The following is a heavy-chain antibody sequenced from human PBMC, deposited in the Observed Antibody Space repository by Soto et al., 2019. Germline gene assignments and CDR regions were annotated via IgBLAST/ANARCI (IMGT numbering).Heavy chain of an antibody. CDR1: GFTFDDYA. Sequence: EVQLVESGGGLVQPGRSLRLSCAASGFTFDDYAMHWVRQAPGKGLEWVSGISWNSGSIGYADSVKGRFTISRDNSKNTLYLQMNSLRAEDTAVYYCAKEYYGDYVYGYWGQGTLVTVSS. CDR3: AKEYYGDYVYGY. CDR2: ISWNSGSI. V-gene: IGHV3-9*01. J-gene: IGHJ4*02. D-gene: IGHD4-17*01.